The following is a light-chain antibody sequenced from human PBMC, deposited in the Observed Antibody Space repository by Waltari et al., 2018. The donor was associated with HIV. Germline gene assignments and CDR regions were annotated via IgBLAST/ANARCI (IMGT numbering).Light chain of an antibody. J-gene: IGLJ2*01. Sequence: QSALTQPASVSGSPGQSITISCTGTSSDVGGYNYVSWYQQHPGKAPKLIIYDVDNRPSRISARFSGSKSGNTASLTISGLQAEDEADYYCSSYTGSSTLVFGGGTKLTVL. CDR2: DVD. CDR1: SSDVGGYNY. V-gene: IGLV2-14*03. CDR3: SSYTGSSTLV.